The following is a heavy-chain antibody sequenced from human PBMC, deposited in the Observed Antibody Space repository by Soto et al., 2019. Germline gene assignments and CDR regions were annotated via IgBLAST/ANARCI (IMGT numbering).Heavy chain of an antibody. CDR2: INPSSGET. J-gene: IGHJ5*02. D-gene: IGHD6-13*01. V-gene: IGHV1-18*01. CDR1: GYTFSSYG. CDR3: ARDWYPRFDP. Sequence: QIRLVHSGGEVRTPGASVKLSCKASGYTFSSYGITWVRQAPGQGLEWLGWINPSSGETNYAQKFQGRVTVTTDTSTTTGYMELRNLTFDDTAVYYCARDWYPRFDPWGQGTLVTVSS.